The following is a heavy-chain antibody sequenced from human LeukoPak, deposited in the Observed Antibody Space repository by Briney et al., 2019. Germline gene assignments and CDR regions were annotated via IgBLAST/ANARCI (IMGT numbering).Heavy chain of an antibody. Sequence: KLSETLSLTCTVSGGSISSYYWSWIRQPPGKGLEWIGYIFYSGSTNYNPSLKSRVTISVSTSKNQFSLKLSSVTAADTAVYYCARLKYYYDASGYRAEYFQHWGQGTLVTVSS. V-gene: IGHV4-59*01. CDR1: GGSISSYY. J-gene: IGHJ1*01. D-gene: IGHD3-22*01. CDR2: IFYSGST. CDR3: ARLKYYYDASGYRAEYFQH.